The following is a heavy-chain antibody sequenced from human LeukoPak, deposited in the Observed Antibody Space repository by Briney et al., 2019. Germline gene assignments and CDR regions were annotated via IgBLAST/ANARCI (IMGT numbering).Heavy chain of an antibody. CDR2: INHSGST. J-gene: IGHJ5*02. CDR1: GGSFSGYY. V-gene: IGHV4-34*01. D-gene: IGHD6-13*01. CDR3: ARARRDRIAAAGRGSWFDP. Sequence: SSETLSLTCAVYGGSFSGYYWSWIRQPPGKGLERIGEINHSGSTNYNPSLKSRVTISVDTSKNQFSLKLSSVTAADTAVYYCARARRDRIAAAGRGSWFDPWGQGTLVTVSS.